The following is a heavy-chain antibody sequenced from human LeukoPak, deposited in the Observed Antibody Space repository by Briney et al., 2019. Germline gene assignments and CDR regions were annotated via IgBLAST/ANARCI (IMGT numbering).Heavy chain of an antibody. Sequence: GGSLRHPRSASGFPFNKAWVRWVRPAPGEGREWVGRIKNKNDGGTTDYAAPVKGRFTISRDDSKNTLYLQMNRLKTEDTAVYYCTTKHREMATFAADYWGQGTLVTVSS. D-gene: IGHD5-24*01. CDR3: TTKHREMATFAADY. J-gene: IGHJ4*02. V-gene: IGHV3-15*01. CDR1: GFPFNKAW. CDR2: IKNKNDGGTT.